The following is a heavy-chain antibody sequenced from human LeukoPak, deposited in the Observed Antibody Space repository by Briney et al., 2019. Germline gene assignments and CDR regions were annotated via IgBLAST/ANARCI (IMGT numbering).Heavy chain of an antibody. CDR2: IYPGYSDT. Sequence: PGGALKISCKGSGYSFTSYWIGWGRPMPGKGVEWMGIIYPGYSDTRYSPSFQGQVTISADNSISTAYLQWSSLKASDTAMYYCARVPDYYMDVWGKGTTVTVSS. D-gene: IGHD1-14*01. J-gene: IGHJ6*03. CDR1: GYSFTSYW. V-gene: IGHV5-51*01. CDR3: ARVPDYYMDV.